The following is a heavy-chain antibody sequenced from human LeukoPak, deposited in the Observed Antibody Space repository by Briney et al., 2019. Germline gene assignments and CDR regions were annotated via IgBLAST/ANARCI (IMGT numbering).Heavy chain of an antibody. Sequence: SQTLSLTCTVSGGSINSGGYHWSWIRQFPGKGLEWIGYIAQSGSSYYNPSLKSRVTISLGTSKNQFSLQLSSLTAADTALYYCASRGYSYGRSYWYFDLWGRGTLVTVSS. CDR2: IAQSGSS. V-gene: IGHV4-31*03. CDR1: GGSINSGGYH. D-gene: IGHD5-18*01. J-gene: IGHJ2*01. CDR3: ASRGYSYGRSYWYFDL.